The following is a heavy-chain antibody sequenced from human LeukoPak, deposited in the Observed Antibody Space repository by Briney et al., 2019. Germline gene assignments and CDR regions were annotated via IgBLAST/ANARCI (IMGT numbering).Heavy chain of an antibody. CDR3: ARTGQLVRNGNFDY. CDR2: IYYSGST. Sequence: SETLSHTCTVSGGSISSGGYYWSWIRQHPGKGLEWIGYIYYSGSTYYNPSLKSRVTISVDTSKNQFSLKLSSVTAADTAVYYCARTGQLVRNGNFDYWGQGTLVTVSS. V-gene: IGHV4-31*03. J-gene: IGHJ4*02. CDR1: GGSISSGGYY. D-gene: IGHD6-13*01.